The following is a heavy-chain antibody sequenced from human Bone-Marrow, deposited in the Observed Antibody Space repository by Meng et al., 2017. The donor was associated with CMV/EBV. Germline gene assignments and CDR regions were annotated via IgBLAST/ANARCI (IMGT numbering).Heavy chain of an antibody. CDR1: GFTFSSYA. J-gene: IGHJ4*02. CDR3: ARGKGLRFLEWLPDY. D-gene: IGHD3-3*01. CDR2: ISGSGGST. Sequence: GGSLRLSCAASGFTFSSYAMSWVRQAPGKGLEWVSAISGSGGSTYYADSVKGRFTISRDNSKNTLYLQMNSLRAEDTAVYYCARGKGLRFLEWLPDYWGQGTLVTVSS. V-gene: IGHV3-23*01.